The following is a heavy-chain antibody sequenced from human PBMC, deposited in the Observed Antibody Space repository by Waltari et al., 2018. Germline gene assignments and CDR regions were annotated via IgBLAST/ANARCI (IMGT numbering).Heavy chain of an antibody. CDR3: ARQTLGYCTSAACRRLET. J-gene: IGHJ5*02. CDR2: IYHDGTN. D-gene: IGHD2-2*03. V-gene: IGHV4-38-2*01. Sequence: QVQLQESGPGLVRPSETLSLTCDVSGYFINTGFFWGWIRQPPGKGLEWIGNIYHDGTNYYNPSLKPRLMISLDTSKNPFSLRLNFVDVADTAVYYCARQTLGYCTSAACRRLETWGQGILVTVSS. CDR1: GYFINTGFF.